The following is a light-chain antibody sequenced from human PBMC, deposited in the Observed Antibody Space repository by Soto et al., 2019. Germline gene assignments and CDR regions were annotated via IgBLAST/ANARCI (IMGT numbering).Light chain of an antibody. CDR1: QGISSY. V-gene: IGKV1-9*01. CDR3: QQVKSYPLT. Sequence: DIQLTQSPSFLSASVGDRVTITCRASQGISSYLAWYQQKPGKAPKLLIYAASTLQSGVPSRFGGSGSGTEFTLTISSLQPEDFATYYCQQVKSYPLTSGGGTKVEIK. J-gene: IGKJ4*01. CDR2: AAS.